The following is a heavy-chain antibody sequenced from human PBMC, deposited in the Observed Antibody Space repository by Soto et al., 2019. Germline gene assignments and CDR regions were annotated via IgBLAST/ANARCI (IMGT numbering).Heavy chain of an antibody. CDR3: SKFKYSTSVRYLQH. CDR2: IYPGDSRT. V-gene: IGHV5-51*01. D-gene: IGHD6-6*01. Sequence: PGESLKISCKGSGYSFTSYWIGWVRQMPGKGLEWMGIIYPGDSRTIYSPSFQGQVTISADKSISTAYLQWTSLKASDTAIYYCSKFKYSTSVRYLQHWGQGTPVTVSS. J-gene: IGHJ1*01. CDR1: GYSFTSYW.